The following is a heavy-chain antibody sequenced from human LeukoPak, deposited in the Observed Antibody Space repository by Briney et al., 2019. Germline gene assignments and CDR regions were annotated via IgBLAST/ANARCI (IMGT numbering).Heavy chain of an antibody. CDR3: ARRSYYDSSGYYPHSAFDI. Sequence: GESLKISCKGSGYSFTSYWIGWVRQMPGKGLEWMGIIYPGDSDTRYSPSFQGQVTISADKSISTAYLQWSSLKASDTAMYYCARRSYYDSSGYYPHSAFDIWGQGTMVTVPS. D-gene: IGHD3-22*01. J-gene: IGHJ3*02. CDR2: IYPGDSDT. CDR1: GYSFTSYW. V-gene: IGHV5-51*01.